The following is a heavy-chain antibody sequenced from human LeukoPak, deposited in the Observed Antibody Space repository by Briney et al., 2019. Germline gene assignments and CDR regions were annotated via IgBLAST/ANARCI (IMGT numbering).Heavy chain of an antibody. CDR1: GFTFSDYY. Sequence: PGGSLRLSCAASGFTFSDYYMSWIRQARGKGLEWVSYISTSSYTDYADSVQGRFTISRDNARKSLYLQMNSLRAEDTAVYYCARGHYALEVWGQGTTVTVSS. CDR3: ARGHYALEV. J-gene: IGHJ6*02. CDR2: ISTSSYT. V-gene: IGHV3-11*06.